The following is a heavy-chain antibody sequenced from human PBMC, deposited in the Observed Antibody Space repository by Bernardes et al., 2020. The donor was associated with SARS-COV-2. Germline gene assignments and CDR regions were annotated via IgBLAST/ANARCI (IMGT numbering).Heavy chain of an antibody. CDR3: ARSNNYGPDY. J-gene: IGHJ4*02. CDR2: LNGGGGDI. Sequence: GRSLRVSCAASGFTFGSYWMHWVRQAPGKGLVWVSRLNGGGGDITYADSVKGRFIISRDNAKNILYLEMNSLRGEDSAVYYCARSNNYGPDYWGQGTLVTVSS. D-gene: IGHD4-17*01. V-gene: IGHV3-74*01. CDR1: GFTFGSYW.